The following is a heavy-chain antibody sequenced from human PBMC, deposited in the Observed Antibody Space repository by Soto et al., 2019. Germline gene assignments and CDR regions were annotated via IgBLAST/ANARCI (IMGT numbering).Heavy chain of an antibody. CDR1: GFTFSSYA. V-gene: IGHV3-23*01. CDR3: AKTLDLVRGVNYGMDV. CDR2: ISGSGGST. D-gene: IGHD3-10*01. Sequence: GGSLRLSCAASGFTFSSYAMSWVRQAPGKGLEWVSAISGSGGSTYYADSVKGRFTISRDNSKNTLDLQMNSLRAEDTAVYYCAKTLDLVRGVNYGMDVWGQGTTVTVSS. J-gene: IGHJ6*02.